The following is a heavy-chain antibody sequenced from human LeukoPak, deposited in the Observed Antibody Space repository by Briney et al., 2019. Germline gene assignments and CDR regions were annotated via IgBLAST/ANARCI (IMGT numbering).Heavy chain of an antibody. V-gene: IGHV3-74*03. CDR1: GFTFYNYC. J-gene: IGHJ3*01. D-gene: IGHD2-2*01. CDR2: INNPGSSA. CDR3: ARTYCSPTSCLTIDFDL. Sequence: GGSLRLSCAASGFTFYNYCMHWVRQAPGKGLEWISRINNPGSSATYADALKGRFTMSRDNGKNTVHLQMDGLMGDDTAIYYCARTYCSPTSCLTIDFDLWGQGTMVTVSS.